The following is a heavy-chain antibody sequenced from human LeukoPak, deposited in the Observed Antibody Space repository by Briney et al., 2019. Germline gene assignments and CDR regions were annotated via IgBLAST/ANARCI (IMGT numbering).Heavy chain of an antibody. D-gene: IGHD1-1*01. CDR1: GGSISSSSYY. Sequence: SETLSLTCTVSGGSISSSSYYWGWIRQPPGKGLEWIGSIYYSGSTYYNPSLKSRVTISVDTSKNQFSLKLSSVTAPDTAVYYCARRSPGVPFDYWGQGTLVTVSS. V-gene: IGHV4-39*01. CDR2: IYYSGST. CDR3: ARRSPGVPFDY. J-gene: IGHJ4*02.